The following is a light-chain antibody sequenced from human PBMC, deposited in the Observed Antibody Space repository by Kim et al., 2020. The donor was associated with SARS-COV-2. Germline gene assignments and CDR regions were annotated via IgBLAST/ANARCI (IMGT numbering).Light chain of an antibody. J-gene: IGLJ1*01. CDR2: EDT. CDR1: SSDVGSYDL. Sequence: QSALTQPASVSGSPGQSITVSCTGTSSDVGSYDLVSWYQQHPGKAPKLIIYEDTKRPSGVSNRFSGSKSGNTASLTISGLQAEDEAEYHCCSYAGSSTYVFGTGTQLTVL. CDR3: CSYAGSSTYV. V-gene: IGLV2-23*01.